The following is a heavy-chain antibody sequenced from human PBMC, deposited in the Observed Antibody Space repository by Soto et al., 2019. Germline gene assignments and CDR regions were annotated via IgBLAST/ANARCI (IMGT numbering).Heavy chain of an antibody. Sequence: EVQLVQSGAEVKKPGESLKISCKGSGYNFTNYWIGWVRQMPGKGLESMGIIYPGDSDTRYSPSFQGQVTISADKSICTPYXXWSSLKASDTAMYYCAGGGVRGVVTRTRDYYGMDVWGQGTTVTVSS. J-gene: IGHJ6*02. CDR3: AGGGVRGVVTRTRDYYGMDV. V-gene: IGHV5-51*01. D-gene: IGHD3-10*01. CDR1: GYNFTNYW. CDR2: IYPGDSDT.